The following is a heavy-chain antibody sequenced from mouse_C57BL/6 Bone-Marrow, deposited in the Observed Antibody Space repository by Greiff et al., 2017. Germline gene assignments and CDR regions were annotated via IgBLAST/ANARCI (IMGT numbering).Heavy chain of an antibody. J-gene: IGHJ4*01. CDR3: ARGYDYDYAMDY. D-gene: IGHD2-4*01. CDR2: INPNYGTT. V-gene: IGHV1-39*01. CDR1: GYSFTDYN. Sequence: QLQESGPELVKPGASVKISCKASGYSFTDYNMNWVKQSNGKSLEWIGVINPNYGTTSYNQKFKGKATLTVDQSSSTAYMQLKSLTSEDSAVYYSARGYDYDYAMDYWGQGTSVTVSS.